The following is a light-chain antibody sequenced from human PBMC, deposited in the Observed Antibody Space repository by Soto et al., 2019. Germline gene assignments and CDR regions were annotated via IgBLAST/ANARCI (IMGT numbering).Light chain of an antibody. V-gene: IGKV1-9*01. J-gene: IGKJ5*01. CDR1: QSISSY. CDR3: QHLNSYPIT. CDR2: AAS. Sequence: DIQMTPSPSSLSASVGDRVTITCRASQSISSYLNWYQQKPGKAPKLLIYAASSLQGGVPSRFSGSGSGTEFTLTISSLQPEDFATYYCQHLNSYPITFGQGTRLEIK.